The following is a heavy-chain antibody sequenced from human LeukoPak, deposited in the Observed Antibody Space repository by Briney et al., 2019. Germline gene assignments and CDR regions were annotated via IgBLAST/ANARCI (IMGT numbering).Heavy chain of an antibody. CDR1: GGSLTIYQ. J-gene: IGHJ4*02. D-gene: IGHD4/OR15-4a*01. CDR3: ARGGAADY. CDR2: INRSGST. V-gene: IGHV4-34*01. Sequence: SETLSLTCAVSGGSLTIYQWSWIRQSPGKGLEWIGDINRSGSTDYNPALRSRVFISMDTSKNQFSLQLSSVTAADTAVYYCARGGAADYWGQGTLVTVSS.